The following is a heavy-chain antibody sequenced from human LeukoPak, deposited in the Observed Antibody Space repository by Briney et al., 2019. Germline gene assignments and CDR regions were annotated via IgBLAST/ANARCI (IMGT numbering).Heavy chain of an antibody. CDR1: GFTFSNSW. CDR3: ARGVDNSYGYVF. Sequence: GGSLRLSCAASGFTFSNSWMHWVRHAPGEGLVWVSRINGDGSSTNYADFVKGRFTISRDNARNTLYLQMNSLTAEDTAVYFCARGVDNSYGYVFWGQGTLVTVSS. D-gene: IGHD5-18*01. CDR2: INGDGSST. J-gene: IGHJ4*02. V-gene: IGHV3-74*01.